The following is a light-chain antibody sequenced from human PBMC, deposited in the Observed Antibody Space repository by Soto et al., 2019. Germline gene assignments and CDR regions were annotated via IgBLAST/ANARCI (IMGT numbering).Light chain of an antibody. CDR3: QQHSHWPPWT. V-gene: IGKV3D-15*01. CDR1: QSIGSN. Sequence: EIVMTQSPATLSVSPGERATLSCRASQSIGSNLAWYQQKPGQAPRLLIYGASTRATDIPARFSGSGSGTEFALTISNLEPEDFAVYYCQQHSHWPPWTFGQGTRVEIQ. J-gene: IGKJ1*01. CDR2: GAS.